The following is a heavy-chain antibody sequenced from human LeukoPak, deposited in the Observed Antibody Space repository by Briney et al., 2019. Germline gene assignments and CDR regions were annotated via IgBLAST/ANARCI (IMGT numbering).Heavy chain of an antibody. V-gene: IGHV3-48*03. CDR1: GFTFSSYE. Sequence: PGGSLRLSCAASGFTFSSYEMNWVRQAPGKGLEWVSYISSSGSTIYYAGSVKGRFTISRDNAKNSLYLQMNSLRAEDTAVYYCARVDMGFDYWGQGTLATVSS. CDR2: ISSSGSTI. D-gene: IGHD2-15*01. CDR3: ARVDMGFDY. J-gene: IGHJ4*02.